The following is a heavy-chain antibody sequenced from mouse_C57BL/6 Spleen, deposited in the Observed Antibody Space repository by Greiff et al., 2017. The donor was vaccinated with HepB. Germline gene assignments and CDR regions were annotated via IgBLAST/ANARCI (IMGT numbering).Heavy chain of an antibody. CDR1: GYTFTSYW. CDR3: ARDENGYDYWYFDG. V-gene: IGHV1-55*01. CDR2: IYPGSGST. D-gene: IGHD2-2*01. J-gene: IGHJ1*03. Sequence: QVQLQQPGAELVKPGASVKMSCKASGYTFTSYWITWVKQRPGQGLEWIGDIYPGSGSTNYNEKFKSKATLTVDTSSSTAYMQLSSLTSEDSAVYYCARDENGYDYWYFDGWGTGTTVTVSS.